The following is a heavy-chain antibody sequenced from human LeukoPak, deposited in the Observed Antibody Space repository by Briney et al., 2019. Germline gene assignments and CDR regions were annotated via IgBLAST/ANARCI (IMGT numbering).Heavy chain of an antibody. Sequence: PGGSLRLSCAASGFTFSSYSMNWVRQAPGKGLEWVSYISSSSSTIYYADSVKGRFTISRDNAKNSLYLQMNSLRAEDTAVYNCAREGGGPVDALDIWGQGTMVTVSS. J-gene: IGHJ3*02. CDR2: ISSSSSTI. V-gene: IGHV3-48*04. D-gene: IGHD2-15*01. CDR3: AREGGGPVDALDI. CDR1: GFTFSSYS.